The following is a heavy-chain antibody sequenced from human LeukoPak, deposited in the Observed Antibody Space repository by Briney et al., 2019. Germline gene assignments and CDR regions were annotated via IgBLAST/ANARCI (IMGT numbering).Heavy chain of an antibody. V-gene: IGHV4-30-2*01. Sequence: PSQTLSLTCTVSGGSISSGSYYWSWIRQPPGKGLEWIGYIYHSGSTYYNPSLKSRVTISVDRSKNQFSLKLSSVTAADTAVYYCARDWGSGNLFDYWGQGTLVTVSS. CDR3: ARDWGSGNLFDY. CDR1: GGSISSGSYY. D-gene: IGHD1-26*01. CDR2: IYHSGST. J-gene: IGHJ4*02.